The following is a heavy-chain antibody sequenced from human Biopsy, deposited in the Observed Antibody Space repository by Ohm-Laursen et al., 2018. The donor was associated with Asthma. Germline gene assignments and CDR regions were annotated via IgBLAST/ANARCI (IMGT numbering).Heavy chain of an antibody. CDR1: GGTLNNYA. V-gene: IGHV1-69*13. J-gene: IGHJ6*02. CDR3: AKARCYYYYCDMEV. Sequence: ASVKVSCKPSGGTLNNYAINWVRQAPGQGLEWMGGISPIFGSTAYAQKFQGRVTITADVFTSTVYMELSGLRSEDTAVLYCAKARCYYYYCDMEVWGPGTAITVSS. CDR2: ISPIFGST.